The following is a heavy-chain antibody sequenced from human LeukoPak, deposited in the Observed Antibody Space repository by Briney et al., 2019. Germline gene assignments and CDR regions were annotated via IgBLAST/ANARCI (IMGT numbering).Heavy chain of an antibody. CDR2: IYHSGST. CDR1: DGSISSGRYY. Sequence: PSETLSLTCTVSDGSISSGRYYWSWIRQPPGKGLEWIGYIYHSGSTYYNPSLKSRVTISVDRSKNQFSLKLSSVTAADTAVYYCASYTPNDAFDIWGQGTMVTVSS. CDR3: ASYTPNDAFDI. J-gene: IGHJ3*02. D-gene: IGHD3-16*01. V-gene: IGHV4-30-2*01.